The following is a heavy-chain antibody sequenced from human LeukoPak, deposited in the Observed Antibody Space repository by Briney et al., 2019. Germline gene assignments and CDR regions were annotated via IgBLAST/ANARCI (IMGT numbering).Heavy chain of an antibody. CDR1: GGSFSGYY. CDR2: INHSGST. V-gene: IGHV4-34*01. J-gene: IGHJ4*02. Sequence: SETLSLTCAVYGGSFSGYYWSWIRQPPGKGLEWIGEINHSGSTNYNPSLKSRVTISVDTSKNQFSLKLSSVTAADTAVYYCARGDRDMITFGGVSPYFDYWGQGTLVTVSS. CDR3: ARGDRDMITFGGVSPYFDY. D-gene: IGHD3-16*01.